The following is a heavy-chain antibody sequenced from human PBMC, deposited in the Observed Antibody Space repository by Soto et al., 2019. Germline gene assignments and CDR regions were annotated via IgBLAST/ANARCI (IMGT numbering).Heavy chain of an antibody. CDR1: GDTLSNYA. J-gene: IGHJ4*02. V-gene: IGHV1-69*01. D-gene: IGHD2-15*01. CDR3: ALGLRGYHIDS. CDR2: IIPIFGTT. Sequence: QVHLLQSGSEVKKPGSSVKVSCRASGDTLSNYAFSWVRQAPGQGLEWMGGIIPIFGTTSYAQKLQGRVILTADESTTTGYMELMSLRAEDTALYFCALGLRGYHIDSWGQGTQVTVSS.